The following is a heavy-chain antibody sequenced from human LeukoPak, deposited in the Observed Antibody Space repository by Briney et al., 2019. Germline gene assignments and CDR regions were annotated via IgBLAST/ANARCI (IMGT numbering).Heavy chain of an antibody. V-gene: IGHV3-23*01. D-gene: IGHD1-26*01. J-gene: IGHJ4*02. CDR2: ISGSGGST. CDR1: GFTFSSYA. Sequence: GGSLRLSCAASGFTFSSYAMSWVRQAPGKGLEWVSAISGSGGSTYYADSVKGRFTISRDNSKNTLYLQMNSLRAEDTAVYYCAKAWGLGGSYEIGYWGQGTLVTVSS. CDR3: AKAWGLGGSYEIGY.